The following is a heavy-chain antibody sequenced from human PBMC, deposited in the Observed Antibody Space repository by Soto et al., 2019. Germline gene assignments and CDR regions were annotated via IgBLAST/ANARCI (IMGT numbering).Heavy chain of an antibody. V-gene: IGHV1-18*01. Sequence: GASVKVSCKASGYTFTSYGISWVRQAPGQGLEWMGWISAYNGNTNYAQKLQGRVTMTTDTSTSTAYMELRSLRSGDTAVYYCARGDWNDYGDCYFDYWGQGTLVTVSS. CDR2: ISAYNGNT. CDR1: GYTFTSYG. CDR3: ARGDWNDYGDCYFDY. D-gene: IGHD4-17*01. J-gene: IGHJ4*02.